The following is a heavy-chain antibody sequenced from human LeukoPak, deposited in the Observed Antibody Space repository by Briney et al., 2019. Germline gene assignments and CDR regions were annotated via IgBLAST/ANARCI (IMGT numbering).Heavy chain of an antibody. J-gene: IGHJ5*02. CDR2: INPSGGST. Sequence: VASVKVSCKASGYTFTSYYMHWVRQAPGQGLEWMGIINPSGGSTSYAQKFQGRVTMTRDMSTSTVYMELSSLRSEDTAVYYCARDTGDDILTGYYNSWGQGTLVTVSS. V-gene: IGHV1-46*01. CDR1: GYTFTSYY. CDR3: ARDTGDDILTGYYNS. D-gene: IGHD3-9*01.